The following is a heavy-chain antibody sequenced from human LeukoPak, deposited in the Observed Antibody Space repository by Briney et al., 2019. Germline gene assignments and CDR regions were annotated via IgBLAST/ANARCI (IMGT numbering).Heavy chain of an antibody. V-gene: IGHV1-2*06. D-gene: IGHD3-16*01. Sequence: ASVKVSCKASTYTFTDYYLHWVRQAPGQGLEWMGRINPNSGGTNYAQKFQGRVTMTRDTSISTAYMDLSRLGSDDTAVYYRARANGEVWLGVDFDLWGQGTLVTVSS. CDR1: TYTFTDYY. CDR2: INPNSGGT. J-gene: IGHJ4*02. CDR3: ARANGEVWLGVDFDL.